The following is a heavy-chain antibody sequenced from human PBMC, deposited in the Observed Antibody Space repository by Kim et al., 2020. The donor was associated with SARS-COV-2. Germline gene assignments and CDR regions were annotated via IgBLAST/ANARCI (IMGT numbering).Heavy chain of an antibody. CDR1: GYTFTSYY. V-gene: IGHV1-46*03. Sequence: ASVKVSCKASGYTFTSYYMHWVRQAPGQGLEWMGIINPSGGSTSYAQKFQGRVTMTRDTSTSTVYMELSSLRSEDTAVYYCASDLLWFGDLCMASFCGMDVWGQGTTVTVSS. CDR3: ASDLLWFGDLCMASFCGMDV. J-gene: IGHJ6*02. CDR2: INPSGGST. D-gene: IGHD3-10*01.